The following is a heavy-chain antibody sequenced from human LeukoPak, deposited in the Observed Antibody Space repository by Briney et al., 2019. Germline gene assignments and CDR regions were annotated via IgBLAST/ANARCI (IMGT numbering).Heavy chain of an antibody. D-gene: IGHD3-22*01. J-gene: IGHJ4*02. Sequence: ASVKVSCKASGYTFTSYGISLVRQAPAQGIGWRGWISAYNGNTNYAQKLQGRVTMTTDTSTSTAYMELRSLRSADTAVYYCARPYYDSSAPPYDYWGQGTLVTVSS. CDR3: ARPYYDSSAPPYDY. V-gene: IGHV1-18*01. CDR1: GYTFTSYG. CDR2: ISAYNGNT.